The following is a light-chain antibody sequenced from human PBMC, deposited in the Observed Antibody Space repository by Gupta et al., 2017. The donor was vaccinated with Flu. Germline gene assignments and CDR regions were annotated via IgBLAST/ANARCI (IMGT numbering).Light chain of an antibody. CDR1: QSLLLSNGYNY. Sequence: VMTLSPLSLPVSPGQPASISCRSSQSLLLSNGYNYLDGYLQKTGQSPQRLINLGANRASGGPDRSRSGGAGTKGTLNTSRVEAEEVGVEYCMQAQRRSVTFGQGTKVEIK. J-gene: IGKJ1*01. V-gene: IGKV2-28*01. CDR3: MQAQRRSVT. CDR2: LGA.